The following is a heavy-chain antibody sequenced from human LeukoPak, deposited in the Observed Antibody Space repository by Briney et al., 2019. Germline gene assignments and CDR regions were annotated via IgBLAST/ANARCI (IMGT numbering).Heavy chain of an antibody. D-gene: IGHD2-21*02. CDR1: GFTFSSYG. CDR2: ISYDGSNK. CDR3: ARDRYCGGDCYSWGFDY. Sequence: GGSLRLSCAASGFTFSSYGMHWVRQAPGKGLEWVAVISYDGSNKYYADSVKGRFTISRDNSKNTLYLQMNSLRAEDTAVYYCARDRYCGGDCYSWGFDYWGQGTLVTVSS. J-gene: IGHJ4*02. V-gene: IGHV3-30*03.